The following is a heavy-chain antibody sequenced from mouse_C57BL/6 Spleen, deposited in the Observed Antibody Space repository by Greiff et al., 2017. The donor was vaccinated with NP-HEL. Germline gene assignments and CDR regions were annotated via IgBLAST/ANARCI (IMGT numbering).Heavy chain of an antibody. V-gene: IGHV1-55*01. CDR1: GYTFTSYW. Sequence: QVQLQQPGAELVKPGASVKMSCKASGYTFTSYWITWVKQRPGQGLEWIGDIYPGSGSTNYNEKFKSKATLTVDTSSSTAYMQLSSLTSEDSAVYYCAREGYDYDGNYYAMDYWGQGTSVTVSS. J-gene: IGHJ4*01. CDR3: AREGYDYDGNYYAMDY. D-gene: IGHD2-4*01. CDR2: IYPGSGST.